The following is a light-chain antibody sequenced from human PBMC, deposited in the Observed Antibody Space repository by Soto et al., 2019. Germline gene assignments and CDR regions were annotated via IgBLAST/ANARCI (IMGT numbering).Light chain of an antibody. V-gene: IGKV4-1*01. CDR3: QQYYTTPTWT. J-gene: IGKJ1*01. CDR1: QSVFSRFRNKNY. Sequence: DIVTTQPPDSLTLSLGERATINCKSSQSVFSRFRNKNYLGWFQQKPGQTPRLLIYWASTRESGVSDRFSGSGSGTDFTLTIDSLQAEDVAVYYCQQYYTTPTWTFGQGTKVDIK. CDR2: WAS.